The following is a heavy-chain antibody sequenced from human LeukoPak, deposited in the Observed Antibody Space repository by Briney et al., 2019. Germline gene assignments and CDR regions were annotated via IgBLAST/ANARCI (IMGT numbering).Heavy chain of an antibody. CDR2: INPNSGGT. CDR1: GYTFTGYY. Sequence: ASVKVSCKASGYTFTGYYMHWVRQAPGQGLEWMGRINPNSGGTNYAQKFQGRVTMTRDTSISTAYMELSRLRSDDPAVYYCARDAHPLIVDIVATIGYWGQGTLVTVSS. J-gene: IGHJ4*02. V-gene: IGHV1-2*06. D-gene: IGHD5-12*01. CDR3: ARDAHPLIVDIVATIGY.